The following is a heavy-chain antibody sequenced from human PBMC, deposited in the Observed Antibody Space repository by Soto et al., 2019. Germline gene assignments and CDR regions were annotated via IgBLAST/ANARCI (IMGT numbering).Heavy chain of an antibody. CDR1: GFTLSNYW. V-gene: IGHV3-7*04. CDR2: INKDGSLM. J-gene: IGHJ3*02. D-gene: IGHD3-22*01. CDR3: ARDTNYSDGSRYYDTFDI. Sequence: EVQLVQSGGALVQPGGSLRLSCAASGFTLSNYWMVWARQTPGKGLEWVANINKDGSLMYYVDSVEGRFIISRDNAKNSLYLQMNSLRAEDTAVYYFARDTNYSDGSRYYDTFDIWGPGTMVTVSS.